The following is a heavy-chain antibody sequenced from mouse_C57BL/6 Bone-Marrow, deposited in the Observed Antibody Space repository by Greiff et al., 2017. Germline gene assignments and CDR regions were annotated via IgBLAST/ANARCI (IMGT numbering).Heavy chain of an antibody. CDR3: TRGDYGSSPWFAY. V-gene: IGHV1-15*01. CDR2: IDPETGGT. J-gene: IGHJ3*01. D-gene: IGHD1-1*01. CDR1: GYTFTDYE. Sequence: QVQLQQSGAELVRPGASVTLSCKASGYTFTDYEMHWVKQTPVHGLEWIGAIDPETGGTAYKQKFKGKAILTADKSSSTAYMELRSLTSEDSAVYYCTRGDYGSSPWFAYWGQGTLVTVSA.